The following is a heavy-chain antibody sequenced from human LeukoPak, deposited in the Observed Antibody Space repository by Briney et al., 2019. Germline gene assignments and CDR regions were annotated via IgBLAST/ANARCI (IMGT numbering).Heavy chain of an antibody. CDR1: GGSISGSTYY. V-gene: IGHV4-30-4*08. CDR3: ARVWGDCGGDCYFDY. J-gene: IGHJ4*02. CDR2: IYYSGST. Sequence: SETLSLTCTVSGGSISGSTYYWGWIRQTPEKGLEWIGYIYYSGSTYYNPSLKSRVSISVDTSKNRFSLKLTSVTAADTAVYYCARVWGDCGGDCYFDYWGQGTLVTVSS. D-gene: IGHD2-21*02.